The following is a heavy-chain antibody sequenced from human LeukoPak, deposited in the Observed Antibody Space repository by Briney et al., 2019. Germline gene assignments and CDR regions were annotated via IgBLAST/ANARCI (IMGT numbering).Heavy chain of an antibody. V-gene: IGHV1-18*01. J-gene: IGHJ6*03. CDR3: ARDLYRSSTSCYPYYYYYMDV. CDR1: GYTFTSYG. CDR2: ISAYNGNT. Sequence: ASVKVSCKASGYTFTSYGISWVRQAPGQGLEWMGWISAYNGNTNYAQKLQGRVTMTTDTSTSTAYMELRSLRSDDTAVYYCARDLYRSSTSCYPYYYYYMDVWGKGTTVTVSS. D-gene: IGHD2-2*01.